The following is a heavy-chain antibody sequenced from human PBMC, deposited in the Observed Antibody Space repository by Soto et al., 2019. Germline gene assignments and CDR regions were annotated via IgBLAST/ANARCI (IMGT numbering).Heavy chain of an antibody. V-gene: IGHV3-30*18. CDR1: GFIFSTYG. CDR3: AKDNLELVLVPAALNY. D-gene: IGHD2-2*01. CDR2: ISKDGTKT. Sequence: QVQLVESGGGVVQPGGSLRLSCATSGFIFSTYGIHWVRQTPDKGLEWVAVISKDGTKTYYADSVKGRFTISRDNAKNTLYLQMNSLRPEDTAIYYCAKDNLELVLVPAALNYWGQGTLVTVSS. J-gene: IGHJ4*02.